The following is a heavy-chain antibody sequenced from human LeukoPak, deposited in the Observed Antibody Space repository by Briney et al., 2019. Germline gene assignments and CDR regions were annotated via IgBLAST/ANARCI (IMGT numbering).Heavy chain of an antibody. D-gene: IGHD3-16*01. CDR2: IIPIFGTA. V-gene: IGHV1-69*05. Sequence: SVKVSCKASGGTFSSYAISWVRQAPGQGLEWMGRIIPIFGTANYAQKFQGRVTITTDESTSTAYMKLSSLRSEDTAVYYCARATSALDAFDIWGQGTMVTVSS. J-gene: IGHJ3*02. CDR1: GGTFSSYA. CDR3: ARATSALDAFDI.